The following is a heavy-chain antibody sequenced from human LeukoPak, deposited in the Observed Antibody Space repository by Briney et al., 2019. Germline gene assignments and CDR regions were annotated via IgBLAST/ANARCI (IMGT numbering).Heavy chain of an antibody. J-gene: IGHJ4*02. CDR1: GFTFSSYA. V-gene: IGHV3-33*08. D-gene: IGHD3-22*01. Sequence: PGGSLRLSCAASGFTFSSYAMSWVRQAPGKGLEWVAVIWYDGSNKYYADSVKGRFTISRDNSKNTLYLQMNSLRAEDTAVYYCARDDRRGAMGYWGQGTLVTVSS. CDR3: ARDDRRGAMGY. CDR2: IWYDGSNK.